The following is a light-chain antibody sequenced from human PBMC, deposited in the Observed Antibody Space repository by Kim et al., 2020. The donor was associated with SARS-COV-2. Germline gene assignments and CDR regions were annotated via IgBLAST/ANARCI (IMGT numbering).Light chain of an antibody. V-gene: IGKV1-5*03. CDR2: RAS. J-gene: IGKJ1*01. Sequence: ASVGDRVTITCRASQSISTWLAWYQQKPTKGPKLLIYRASSLERGVPSRFSGGGSGTEFTLTINSLQPEDFGIYYCQQYSSASPTFGQGTKVDIK. CDR3: QQYSSASPT. CDR1: QSISTW.